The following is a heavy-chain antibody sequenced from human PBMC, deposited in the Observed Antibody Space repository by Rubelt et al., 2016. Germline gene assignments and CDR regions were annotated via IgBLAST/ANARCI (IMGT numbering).Heavy chain of an antibody. V-gene: IGHV4-59*01. CDR3: ARVAAVAGISYFDY. Sequence: QVQLQESGPGLVKPSETLSLTCTVSGGSISSYYWSWIRQPPGKGLEWIGYIYYSGSTNYNPSLKSRVTISVDTSKNQLSRKLSSVTAADTAVYYCARVAAVAGISYFDYWGQGTLVTVSS. J-gene: IGHJ4*02. D-gene: IGHD6-19*01. CDR1: GGSISSYY. CDR2: IYYSGST.